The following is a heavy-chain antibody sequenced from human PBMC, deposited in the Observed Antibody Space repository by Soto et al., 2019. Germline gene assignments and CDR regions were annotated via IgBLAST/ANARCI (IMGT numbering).Heavy chain of an antibody. Sequence: SQTLSLTCVISGDGFCHNIAAWSWIRQSPSRGLEWLGRTYYRSQWFNDYAGSVKGRIAINVDTSKNQISLQLNSVTPEDTAVYYCARIAYGSVIVWGQGTLVTVSS. CDR2: TYYRSQWFN. CDR1: GDGFCHNIAA. J-gene: IGHJ4*02. D-gene: IGHD6-19*01. CDR3: ARIAYGSVIV. V-gene: IGHV6-1*01.